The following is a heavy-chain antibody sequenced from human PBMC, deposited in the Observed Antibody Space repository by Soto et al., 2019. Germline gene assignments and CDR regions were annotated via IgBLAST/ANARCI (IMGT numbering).Heavy chain of an antibody. CDR3: ATPVLYSSGCVQRDVFYF. CDR2: FDPEDGET. J-gene: IGHJ3*01. CDR1: GYTLTELS. D-gene: IGHD6-19*01. V-gene: IGHV1-24*01. Sequence: ASGKVSCKVSGYTLTELSMHWVRQAPGKGLEWMGGFDPEDGETIYAQKFQGRVTMTEDTSTDTAYMELSSLRSEDTAVYYCATPVLYSSGCVQRDVFYFWGQGTIVTVSS.